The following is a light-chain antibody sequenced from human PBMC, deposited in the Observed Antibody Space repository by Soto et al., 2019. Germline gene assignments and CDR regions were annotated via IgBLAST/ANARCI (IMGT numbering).Light chain of an antibody. V-gene: IGKV3-11*01. J-gene: IGKJ1*01. CDR1: QSVGRN. CDR3: QQRSNWPPT. Sequence: EIVLTQSPATLSLSPGEIATLSCRASQSVGRNLAWYQQKPGQAPRLLIYDASNRATGIPARFSGGGSGTDFTLTISSLEPEDFAVYYCQQRSNWPPTFGQGTKVDI. CDR2: DAS.